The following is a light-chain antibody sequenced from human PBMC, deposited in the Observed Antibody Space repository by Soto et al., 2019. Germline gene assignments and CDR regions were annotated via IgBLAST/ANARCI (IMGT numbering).Light chain of an antibody. CDR3: GGWDDSLSGPV. Sequence: QSVLTQPPSVSGAPGQRVSISCTGSTSNIGAPYDVHWYQHLPGTAPKLLIYGDNNRPSGVPDRFSGSKSGTSASLAISGLRSEDEADYYCGGWDDSLSGPVFGGGTKVTVL. CDR2: GDN. V-gene: IGLV1-40*01. CDR1: TSNIGAPYD. J-gene: IGLJ2*01.